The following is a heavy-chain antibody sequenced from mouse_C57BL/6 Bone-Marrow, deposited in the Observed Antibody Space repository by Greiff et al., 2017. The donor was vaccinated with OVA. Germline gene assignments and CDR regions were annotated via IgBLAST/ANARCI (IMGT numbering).Heavy chain of an antibody. CDR1: GFSLSTFGMG. J-gene: IGHJ2*01. Sequence: QVTLKESGPGILQPSQTLSLTCSFSGFSLSTFGMGVGRIRQPSGKGLEWLAHIWWDDDKYYNPALKSRLTISKDTSKNQVFLKIANVTTADTATYDCARIAGWLLRYFDYWGQGTTLTVSS. CDR2: IWWDDDK. CDR3: ARIAGWLLRYFDY. D-gene: IGHD2-3*01. V-gene: IGHV8-8*01.